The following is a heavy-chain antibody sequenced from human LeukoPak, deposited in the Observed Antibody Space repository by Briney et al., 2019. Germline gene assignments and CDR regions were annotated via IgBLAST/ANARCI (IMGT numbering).Heavy chain of an antibody. CDR2: IIGSAVNT. J-gene: IGHJ4*02. V-gene: IGHV3-23*01. Sequence: GGSLRLSCAASGFTVSSNYMSWVRQAPGKGLEWVSTIIGSAVNTYYADSVKGRFTISRYDSKNTVYLQMNSLRAEDTAVYSCAKYTSGTSYRGLAQWGQGTLVTVSS. CDR3: AKYTSGTSYRGLAQ. D-gene: IGHD3-10*01. CDR1: GFTVSSNY.